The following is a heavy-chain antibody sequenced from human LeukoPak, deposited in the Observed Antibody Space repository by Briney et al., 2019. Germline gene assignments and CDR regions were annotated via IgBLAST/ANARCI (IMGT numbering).Heavy chain of an antibody. J-gene: IGHJ4*02. V-gene: IGHV3-21*01. CDR1: GFTFSHYS. Sequence: GGSLRLSCAASGFTFSHYSMNWVRQAPGKGLEWVSSISTSSSYIYYADSVKGRFTVSRNNAKNSLYLQMDSLRAEDTAVYYCARVFSGTYLNYHHFDYWGQGTLVTVSS. CDR3: ARVFSGTYLNYHHFDY. CDR2: ISTSSSYI. D-gene: IGHD1-26*01.